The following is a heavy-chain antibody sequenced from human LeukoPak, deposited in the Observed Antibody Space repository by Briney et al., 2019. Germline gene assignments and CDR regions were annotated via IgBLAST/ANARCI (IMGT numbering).Heavy chain of an antibody. CDR3: ARAPSEIGGYYPEYFRH. J-gene: IGHJ1*01. Sequence: GGSLRLSCAASGFTFSTYWMHWVRQAPGKGLVWVSRIKSDGSTNYADSVKGRYTISRDNAKNTVSLQMNSLRPEDTGVYYCARAPSEIGGYYPEYFRHWGQGTLVTVSS. CDR1: GFTFSTYW. CDR2: IKSDGST. D-gene: IGHD3-22*01. V-gene: IGHV3-74*01.